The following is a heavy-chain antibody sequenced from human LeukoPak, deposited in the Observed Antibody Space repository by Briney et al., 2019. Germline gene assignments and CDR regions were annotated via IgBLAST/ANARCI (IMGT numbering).Heavy chain of an antibody. V-gene: IGHV3-20*04. D-gene: IGHD4-17*01. CDR3: ARAGGSTVSHSDY. CDR2: INWNGGST. CDR1: GFTFDDYG. J-gene: IGHJ4*02. Sequence: GGSLRLSCTASGFTFDDYGMSWVRQAPGKGLEWVSGINWNGGSTGYADSVKGRFTISRDNAKNSLYLQMNSLRAEDTAVYYCARAGGSTVSHSDYWGQGTLVTVSS.